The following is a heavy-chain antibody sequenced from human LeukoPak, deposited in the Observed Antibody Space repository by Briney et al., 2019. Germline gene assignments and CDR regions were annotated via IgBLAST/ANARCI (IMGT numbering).Heavy chain of an antibody. J-gene: IGHJ3*02. Sequence: PSGTLSLTCTVSGGSISSGDYYWSWIRQPPGKGLEWIGYIYYSGSTYYNPSLKSRVTISVDTSKNQFSLKLSSVTAADTAVYYCARRSVVGYRSGGSCQDAFDIWGQGTMVTVSS. CDR2: IYYSGST. CDR3: ARRSVVGYRSGGSCQDAFDI. D-gene: IGHD2-15*01. V-gene: IGHV4-30-4*01. CDR1: GGSISSGDYY.